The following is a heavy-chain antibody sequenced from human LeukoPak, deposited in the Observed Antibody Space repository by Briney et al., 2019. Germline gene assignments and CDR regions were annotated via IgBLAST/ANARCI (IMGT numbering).Heavy chain of an antibody. J-gene: IGHJ6*02. D-gene: IGHD6-6*01. CDR3: ARTNSSSDGMDV. CDR2: MNPNSGNT. V-gene: IGHV1-8*01. CDR1: GYTFTSYD. Sequence: ASVKVSCKASGYTFTSYDINWVRQATGQGLEWMGWMNPNSGNTGYAQKFQGRVTMTKNTSISTAYMELSRLRSDDTAVYYCARTNSSSDGMDVWGQGTTVTVSS.